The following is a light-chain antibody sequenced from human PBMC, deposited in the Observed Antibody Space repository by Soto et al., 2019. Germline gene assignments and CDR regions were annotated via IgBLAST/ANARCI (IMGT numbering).Light chain of an antibody. Sequence: QSVLAQPPSMSGAPGQRVTISCTGSSSNIGADFAVHWYQQLPGTAPKLLIYGNTNRPSGVPDRFSGSRSGTSASLAITGLQAEDEADYYCQSYDSSLSAPYVFGAGTKVTVL. CDR3: QSYDSSLSAPYV. V-gene: IGLV1-40*01. J-gene: IGLJ1*01. CDR1: SSNIGADFA. CDR2: GNT.